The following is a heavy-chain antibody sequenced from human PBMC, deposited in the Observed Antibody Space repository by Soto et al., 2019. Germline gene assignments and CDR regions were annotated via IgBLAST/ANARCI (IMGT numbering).Heavy chain of an antibody. Sequence: PGESLKISCAASGFTFSSRWMHWVRQAPGKGLVWVSRINSDGTTITCADSVKGRFTISRDNAKNTLYLQMNSLRAEDTAVYYCARGTQTTVTTRLFDCWGQGTPVTVSS. D-gene: IGHD4-17*01. CDR2: INSDGTTI. CDR1: GFTFSSRW. J-gene: IGHJ4*02. V-gene: IGHV3-74*01. CDR3: ARGTQTTVTTRLFDC.